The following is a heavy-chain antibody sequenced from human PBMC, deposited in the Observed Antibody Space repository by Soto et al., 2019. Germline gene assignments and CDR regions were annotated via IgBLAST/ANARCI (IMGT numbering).Heavy chain of an antibody. CDR3: ARDRYDVDV. J-gene: IGHJ6*04. CDR2: IRAYNGNT. V-gene: IGHV1-18*01. CDR1: GYNFTSYG. Sequence: QFQLAQSGAEVKKPRASVKVSCNASGYNFTSYGISWLRQAPGQVLEWMGGIRAYNGNTNYAQKLQGRVTMTTDTTTSTADIALRSLRSDAAAVYYCARDRYDVDVWFGGATIAVTS.